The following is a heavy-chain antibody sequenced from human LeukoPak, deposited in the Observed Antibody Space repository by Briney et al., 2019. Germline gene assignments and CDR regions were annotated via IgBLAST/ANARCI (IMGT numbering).Heavy chain of an antibody. J-gene: IGHJ3*02. CDR1: GYTFTNYG. V-gene: IGHV1-18*01. Sequence: ASVKVSCKTSGYTFTNYGISWVRQAPGLGLEWMGWINAYNGNTNYAQKVQGRVTMTTDTSTSTAYMELRSLRFDDTAVYYCARDQSVRLLQTSSTYFKHVFAIWGQGSMVTVSS. CDR3: ARDQSVRLLQTSSTYFKHVFAI. D-gene: IGHD6-13*01. CDR2: INAYNGNT.